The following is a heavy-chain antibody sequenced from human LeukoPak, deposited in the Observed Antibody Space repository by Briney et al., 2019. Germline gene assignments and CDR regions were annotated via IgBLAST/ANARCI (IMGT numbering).Heavy chain of an antibody. D-gene: IGHD6-19*01. CDR2: IIPILGIA. J-gene: IGHJ4*02. CDR1: GGTFSNYD. CDR3: AREKVSIAVAGTLDY. V-gene: IGHV1-69*04. Sequence: ASVKVSCKASGGTFSNYDTSWVRQAPGQGLEWMGRIIPILGIANYAQKFQGRVTITADKSTSTAYMELSSLRSEDTAVYYCAREKVSIAVAGTLDYWGQGTLVTVSS.